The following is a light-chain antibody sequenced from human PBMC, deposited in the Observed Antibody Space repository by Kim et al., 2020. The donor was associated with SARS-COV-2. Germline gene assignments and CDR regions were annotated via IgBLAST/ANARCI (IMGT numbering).Light chain of an antibody. CDR2: EVN. V-gene: IGLV2-8*01. CDR3: SSYAGSNNLV. CDR1: SSDVGGYNY. Sequence: QSALTQSPSASGSPGQSVTISCTGTSSDVGGYNYVSWYQQHPGKAPKLMIYEVNKRPSGVPDRFSGSKSGNTASLTVSGLQAEDEADYYCSSYAGSNNLVFGGGTQLTVL. J-gene: IGLJ2*01.